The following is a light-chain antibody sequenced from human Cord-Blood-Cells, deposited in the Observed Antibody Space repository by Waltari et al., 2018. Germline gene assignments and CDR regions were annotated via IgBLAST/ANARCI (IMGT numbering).Light chain of an antibody. CDR3: SSYTSSSTLV. CDR2: DVS. CDR1: SSDVGGYNY. J-gene: IGLJ2*01. Sequence: QSALPQPASVSGSPGQSITISCTGTSSDVGGYNYDPWYQQHPGKAPKLMIYDVSNRPSGVSNRFSGSKSGNTASLTISGLQAEDEADYYCSSYTSSSTLVFGGGTKLTGL. V-gene: IGLV2-14*01.